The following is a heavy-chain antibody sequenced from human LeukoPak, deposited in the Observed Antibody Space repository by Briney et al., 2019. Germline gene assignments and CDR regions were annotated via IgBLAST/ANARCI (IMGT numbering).Heavy chain of an antibody. CDR3: AKAGYLSRRTTGRYSFDY. V-gene: IGHV3-23*01. D-gene: IGHD1-1*01. J-gene: IGHJ4*02. CDR2: ISGSGGST. CDR1: GFTFSSYA. Sequence: GGSLRLSCAASGFTFSSYAMSWVRQAPGKGLEWVSAISGSGGSTYYADSVKGRFTISRDNSKNTLYLQMNSLRAEGTAVYYCAKAGYLSRRTTGRYSFDYWGQGTLVTVSS.